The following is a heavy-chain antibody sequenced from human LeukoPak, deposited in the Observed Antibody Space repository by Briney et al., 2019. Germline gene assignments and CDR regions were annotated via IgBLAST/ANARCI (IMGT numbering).Heavy chain of an antibody. CDR1: GGSFSGYY. CDR2: INHSGST. V-gene: IGHV4-34*01. Sequence: SETLSLTCAVYGGSFSGYYWSWIRQPPGKGLEWIGEINHSGSTNYNPSLKSRVTISVDTSKNQFSLKLSSVTAADTAVYYCARSQTGYDILTGYYITDWGQGTLVTVSS. J-gene: IGHJ4*02. D-gene: IGHD3-9*01. CDR3: ARSQTGYDILTGYYITD.